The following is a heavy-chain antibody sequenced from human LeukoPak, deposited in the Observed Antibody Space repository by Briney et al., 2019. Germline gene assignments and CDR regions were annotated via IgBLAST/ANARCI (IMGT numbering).Heavy chain of an antibody. CDR1: GFTFSSYW. CDR3: AREKMYYYDSSGYDDAFDI. CDR2: INSDGSST. Sequence: GGSLRLSCAASGFTFSSYWMHWVRQAPGKGLVWVSRINSDGSSTSYADSVKGRFTISRDNAKNTLYLQMNSLRAEDTAVYYCAREKMYYYDSSGYDDAFDIRGQGTMVTVSS. V-gene: IGHV3-74*01. J-gene: IGHJ3*02. D-gene: IGHD3-22*01.